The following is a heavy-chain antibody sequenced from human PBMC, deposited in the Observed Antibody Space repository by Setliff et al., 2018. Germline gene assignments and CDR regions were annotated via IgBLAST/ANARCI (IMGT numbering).Heavy chain of an antibody. CDR3: AKEYVVISFVRNSHQHYGMDV. V-gene: IGHV4-4*07. Sequence: SETLSLTCAVYGDSFSDYYWSWIRQSAGKGLEWIGHIYTNGATSYSPSHKSRVSISADTSKNVLSLRLTSVTAADTAVYYCAKEYVVISFVRNSHQHYGMDVWGPGTTVTVSS. CDR1: GDSFSDYY. D-gene: IGHD2-21*01. CDR2: IYTNGAT. J-gene: IGHJ6*02.